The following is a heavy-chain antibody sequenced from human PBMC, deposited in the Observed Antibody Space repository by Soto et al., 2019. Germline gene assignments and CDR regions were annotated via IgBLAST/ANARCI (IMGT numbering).Heavy chain of an antibody. V-gene: IGHV3-23*01. CDR3: AKIMFATVS. CDR2: ISSGSGT. D-gene: IGHD3-16*01. Sequence: EVQLLESGGDLVQTGGSLRLSCAGSGFAFSSSAMTWVRQAPGKGLEWVSSISSGSGTYYADSVKGRFTISRDNSRDTMYLQMNSLGAEDTALYYCAKIMFATVSWGQGTLVTVSS. CDR1: GFAFSSSA. J-gene: IGHJ5*02.